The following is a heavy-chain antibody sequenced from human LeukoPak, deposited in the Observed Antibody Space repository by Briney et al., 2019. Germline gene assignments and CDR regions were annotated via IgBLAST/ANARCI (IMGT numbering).Heavy chain of an antibody. J-gene: IGHJ4*02. D-gene: IGHD3-10*01. CDR2: IYYSGST. CDR1: GGSISSSSYY. V-gene: IGHV4-39*01. Sequence: TSETLSLTCTVSGGSISSSSYYWGWIRQPPGKGLEWIGSIYYSGSTYYNPSLKSRVTISVDTSKNQFSLKLSSVTAADTAVYYCARHRGSGSYYNEIDYWGQGTLVTVSS. CDR3: ARHRGSGSYYNEIDY.